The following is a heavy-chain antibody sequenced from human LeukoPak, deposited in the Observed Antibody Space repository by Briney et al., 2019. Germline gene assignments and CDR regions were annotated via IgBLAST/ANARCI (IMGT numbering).Heavy chain of an antibody. CDR3: AKDLEQWLVQYYFDY. CDR2: TSYDGSNK. D-gene: IGHD6-19*01. J-gene: IGHJ4*02. V-gene: IGHV3-30*18. CDR1: GFTFSSYG. Sequence: GGSLRLSCAASGFTFSSYGMHWVRQAPGKGLEWVAVTSYDGSNKYYADSVKGRFTISRDNSKNTLYLQMNSLRAEDTAVYYCAKDLEQWLVQYYFDYWGQGTLVTVSS.